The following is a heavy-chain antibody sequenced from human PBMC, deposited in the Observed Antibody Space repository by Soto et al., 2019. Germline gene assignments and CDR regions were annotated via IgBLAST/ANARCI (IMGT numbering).Heavy chain of an antibody. D-gene: IGHD3-10*01. CDR1: GFTFNNYA. CDR2: ISATGGSI. J-gene: IGHJ4*02. CDR3: ARGVLVRYWYGSGPDY. V-gene: IGHV3-23*01. Sequence: EVQLLESGGGLVQPGGSLRLSCAASGFTFNNYAMNWVRQAPGKGLQWVSTISATGGSIYYADSVKGRFTISRDSFKNTLYLQMNSLRADDTAVYYCARGVLVRYWYGSGPDYWGQGTLVTVSS.